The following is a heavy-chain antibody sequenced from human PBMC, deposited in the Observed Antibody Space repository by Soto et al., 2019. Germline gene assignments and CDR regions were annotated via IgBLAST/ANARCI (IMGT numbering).Heavy chain of an antibody. D-gene: IGHD2-15*01. CDR1: GGSISSGGYY. CDR3: AREMIVVVVAAKDAFDI. J-gene: IGHJ3*02. V-gene: IGHV4-31*03. Sequence: SETLSLTCTVSGGSISSGGYYWSWIRQHPGKGLEWIGYIYYSGSTYYNPSLKSRVTISVDTSKNQFSLKLSSVTAADTAVYYCAREMIVVVVAAKDAFDIWGQGTMVTVSS. CDR2: IYYSGST.